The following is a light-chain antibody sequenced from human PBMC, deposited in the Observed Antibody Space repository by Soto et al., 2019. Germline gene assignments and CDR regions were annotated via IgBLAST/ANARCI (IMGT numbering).Light chain of an antibody. CDR3: QQSYRIPRT. CDR2: AAS. J-gene: IGKJ1*01. CDR1: QSIRSY. V-gene: IGKV1-39*01. Sequence: DIQMTHSPSSLSASVGDRVTITCRASQSIRSYLNWYQQERGKAPKLLIYAASSLQSGVPSRFSGSGSGTDFTLTISSLQPEDFATYYCQQSYRIPRTFGQGTKVDIK.